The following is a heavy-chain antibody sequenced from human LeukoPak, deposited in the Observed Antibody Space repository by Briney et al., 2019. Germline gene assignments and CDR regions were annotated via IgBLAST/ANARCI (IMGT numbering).Heavy chain of an antibody. CDR3: ARGGICSGGSCYSRWFDP. J-gene: IGHJ5*02. CDR1: GYTFTSYA. Sequence: ASVKVPCKASGYTFTSYAMNWVRQAPGQGLEWMGWINTNTGNPTYAQGFTGRFVFSLDTSVSTAYLQISSLKAEDTAVYYCARGGICSGGSCYSRWFDPWGQGTLVTVSS. CDR2: INTNTGNP. V-gene: IGHV7-4-1*02. D-gene: IGHD2-15*01.